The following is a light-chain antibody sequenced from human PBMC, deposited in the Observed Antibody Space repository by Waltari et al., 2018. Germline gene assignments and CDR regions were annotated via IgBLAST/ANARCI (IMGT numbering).Light chain of an antibody. J-gene: IGLJ1*01. CDR3: YSFAGYGIYV. V-gene: IGLV2-23*02. CDR2: DIT. Sequence: WYQRHPVRAPRLLIYDITQRPSGISDRFSGSKSGKTASLTISGLQAEDEADYYCYSFAGYGIYVFGSGTHVTVL.